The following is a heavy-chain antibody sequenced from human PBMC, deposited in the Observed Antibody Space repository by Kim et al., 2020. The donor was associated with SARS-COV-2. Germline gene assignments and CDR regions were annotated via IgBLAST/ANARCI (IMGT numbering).Heavy chain of an antibody. CDR2: IRTNVGST. J-gene: IGHJ4*02. D-gene: IGHD2-21*01. CDR3: AKHIGYDY. V-gene: IGHV3-23*01. CDR1: GFPFSNFA. Sequence: GGSLRLSCAASGFPFSNFAMSWVRQAPWKGLEWVSTIRTNVGSTFYADSVKGRFTISRDNSKNTLYLQMDSLRADDTAVYYCAKHIGYDYWGQGTLVTVSS.